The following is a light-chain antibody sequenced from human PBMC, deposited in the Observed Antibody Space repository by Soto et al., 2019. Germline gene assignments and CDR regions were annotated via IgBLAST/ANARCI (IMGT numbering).Light chain of an antibody. V-gene: IGKV3-15*01. CDR3: LHYNNGPR. CDR1: QSVSSSY. J-gene: IGKJ1*01. Sequence: EIVLTQSPGTLSLSPGERATLSCRASQSVSSSYLAWYQQKPGQAPRLLIYGASRRATGVPARFSGSGSGTEFTLTISSLQSEDFAVYYCLHYNNGPRVGQGTKVDIK. CDR2: GAS.